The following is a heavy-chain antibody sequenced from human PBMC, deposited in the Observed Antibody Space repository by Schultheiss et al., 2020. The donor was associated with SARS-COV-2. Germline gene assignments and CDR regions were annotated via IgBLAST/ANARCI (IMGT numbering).Heavy chain of an antibody. CDR3: ARDLRGSSSMDV. CDR2: INHSGST. V-gene: IGHV4-34*01. J-gene: IGHJ6*02. CDR1: GESFNGFS. D-gene: IGHD6-6*01. Sequence: SETLSLTCAVYGESFNGFSWTWIRQSPGKGLEWIGEINHSGSTNYNPSLKSRVTISVDTSNNQFSLKLSSVTAADTAVYYCARDLRGSSSMDVWGQGTTVTVSS.